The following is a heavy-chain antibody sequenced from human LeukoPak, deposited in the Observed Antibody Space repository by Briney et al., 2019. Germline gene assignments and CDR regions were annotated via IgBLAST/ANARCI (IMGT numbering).Heavy chain of an antibody. Sequence: SETLSLTCTVSGGSISSSSYYWGWIRQPPGKGLEWIGSIYYSGSTYYNPSLKSRVTISVDTSKNQFSLKLSSVTAADTAVYYCARDRDSSGPSEDYWGQGTLVTGSS. D-gene: IGHD6-19*01. V-gene: IGHV4-39*07. J-gene: IGHJ4*02. CDR2: IYYSGST. CDR3: ARDRDSSGPSEDY. CDR1: GGSISSSSYY.